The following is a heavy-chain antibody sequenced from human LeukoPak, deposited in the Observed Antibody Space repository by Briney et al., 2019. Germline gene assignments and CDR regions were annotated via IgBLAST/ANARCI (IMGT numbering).Heavy chain of an antibody. Sequence: GGSLRLSCAASGFTSSSYAMSWGRPAPGKGLEWVSAISGSGGSTYYADSVKGRFTISRDNSKNTLYLQMNSLRAEDTAVYYCAKSTGGSFDPWGQGTLVTVSS. J-gene: IGHJ5*02. V-gene: IGHV3-23*01. CDR1: GFTSSSYA. D-gene: IGHD2-2*01. CDR3: AKSTGGSFDP. CDR2: ISGSGGST.